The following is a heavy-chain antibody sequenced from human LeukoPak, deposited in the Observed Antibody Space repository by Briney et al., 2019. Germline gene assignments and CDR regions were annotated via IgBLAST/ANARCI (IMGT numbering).Heavy chain of an antibody. V-gene: IGHV3-21*04. J-gene: IGHJ4*02. D-gene: IGHD3-9*01. CDR2: ISGSGGST. CDR3: ARILYHSHDY. Sequence: GGSLRLSCAASGFTFSSYGMHWVRQAPGKGLEWVSAISGSGGSTYYADSVKGRFTISRDNAKNSLYLHMNSLRAEDTAVYYCARILYHSHDYWGRGTLVTVS. CDR1: GFTFSSYG.